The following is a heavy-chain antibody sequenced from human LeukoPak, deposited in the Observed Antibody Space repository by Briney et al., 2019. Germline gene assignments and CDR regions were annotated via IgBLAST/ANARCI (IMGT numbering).Heavy chain of an antibody. CDR1: GFTFSSYW. V-gene: IGHV3-7*01. D-gene: IGHD3-3*01. Sequence: GGSLRLSCAASGFTFSSYWMSWVRQAPGKGLEWVANIKQDGSEKYYVDSVKGRFTISRDNAKNSLYLQMTSLRAEDTAVYYCAVDFWSPRVDYWGQGTLVTVSS. CDR3: AVDFWSPRVDY. CDR2: IKQDGSEK. J-gene: IGHJ4*02.